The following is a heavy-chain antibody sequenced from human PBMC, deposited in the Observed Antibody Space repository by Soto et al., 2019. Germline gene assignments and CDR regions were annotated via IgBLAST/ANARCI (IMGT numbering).Heavy chain of an antibody. Sequence: GGSLRLSCAASGFTFSSYDMHWVRQATGKGLEWVSAIGTAGDTYYPGSVKGRFTISRENAKNSLYLQMNSLRAEDTAVYYCARGANVDTTAFDIWGQGTLVTVS. CDR1: GFTFSSYD. J-gene: IGHJ3*02. D-gene: IGHD5-18*01. CDR2: IGTAGDT. V-gene: IGHV3-13*01. CDR3: ARGANVDTTAFDI.